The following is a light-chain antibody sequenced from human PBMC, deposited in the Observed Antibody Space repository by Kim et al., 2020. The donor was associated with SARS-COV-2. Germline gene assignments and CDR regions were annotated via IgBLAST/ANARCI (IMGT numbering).Light chain of an antibody. CDR3: SAWDSSLTAWV. Sequence: QTATLTCTGNNNNVGNEGAAWLQQHQGHPPKLLSYRNNNRPSGISERFSASRSGNTASLTITGLQPEDEADYYCSAWDSSLTAWVFGGGTQLTVL. V-gene: IGLV10-54*01. CDR1: NNNVGNEG. J-gene: IGLJ3*02. CDR2: RNN.